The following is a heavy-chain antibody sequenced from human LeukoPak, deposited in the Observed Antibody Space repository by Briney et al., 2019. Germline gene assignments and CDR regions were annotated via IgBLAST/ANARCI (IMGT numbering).Heavy chain of an antibody. Sequence: PGRSLRLSCAASGFTFDDYAMHWVRQAPGKGLEWVSGISWNSDSAGYVDSVKGLFTISRDNAKNSLYLQMNSLRTEDTALYYCAKDLGAGEPYYYGMDVWGQGTTVTVSS. J-gene: IGHJ6*02. D-gene: IGHD1-14*01. CDR2: ISWNSDSA. CDR3: AKDLGAGEPYYYGMDV. CDR1: GFTFDDYA. V-gene: IGHV3-9*01.